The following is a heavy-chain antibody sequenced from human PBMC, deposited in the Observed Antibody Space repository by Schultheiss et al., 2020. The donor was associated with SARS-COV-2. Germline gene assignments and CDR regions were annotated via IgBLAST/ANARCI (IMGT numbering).Heavy chain of an antibody. V-gene: IGHV4-34*01. CDR3: ARRYSSGFDY. Sequence: SETLSLTCAVYGGSFSGYYWSWIRQPPGKGLEWIGEINHSGSTNYNPSLKSRVTISVDTSKNQFSLKLSSVTAADTAVYYCARRYSSGFDYWGQGTLVTVSS. D-gene: IGHD6-19*01. CDR1: GGSFSGYY. J-gene: IGHJ4*02. CDR2: INHSGST.